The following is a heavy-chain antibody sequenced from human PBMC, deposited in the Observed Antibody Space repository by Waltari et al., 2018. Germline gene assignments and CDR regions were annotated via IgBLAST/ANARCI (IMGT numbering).Heavy chain of an antibody. V-gene: IGHV3-30*02. Sequence: QVQLVESGGGVVQPGLSLGLSCAASGFSPRTFGMHWVRQAPGKGLEWVALAFFDGIKTDYADSVRGRFTISRDNSKNTLYLDINNLRVDDTGIYYCAKDAFGNTYLDHWGQGTVVTVSS. D-gene: IGHD3-10*01. CDR1: GFSPRTFG. J-gene: IGHJ5*02. CDR2: AFFDGIKT. CDR3: AKDAFGNTYLDH.